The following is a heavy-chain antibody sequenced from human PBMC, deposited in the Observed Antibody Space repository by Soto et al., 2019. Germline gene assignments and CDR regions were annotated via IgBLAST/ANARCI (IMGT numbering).Heavy chain of an antibody. V-gene: IGHV3-30*03. CDR2: ISYDGSNK. Sequence: GGSLRLSCAASGFTFSSYGMHWVRQAPGKGLEWVAVISYDGSNKYYADSVKGRFTISRDNSKNTLYLQMNSLRAEDTAVYYCATGSSSWHPPPYYYYGMDVWGQGTTVTVSS. CDR3: ATGSSSWHPPPYYYYGMDV. CDR1: GFTFSSYG. J-gene: IGHJ6*02. D-gene: IGHD6-13*01.